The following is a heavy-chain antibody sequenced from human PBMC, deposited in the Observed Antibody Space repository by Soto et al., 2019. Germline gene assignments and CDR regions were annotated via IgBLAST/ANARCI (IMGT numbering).Heavy chain of an antibody. Sequence: LCGGSISSGDYYWGWIRQPPGKGLEWIGYIYYSGSTYYNPSLKSRVTISVDTSKNQFSLKLSSVTAADTAVYYCARVSKIRVSTSVPDYWGQGTLVTVSS. CDR2: IYYSGST. J-gene: IGHJ4*02. CDR1: GGSISSGDYY. CDR3: ARVSKIRVSTSVPDY. V-gene: IGHV4-30-4*01. D-gene: IGHD2-2*01.